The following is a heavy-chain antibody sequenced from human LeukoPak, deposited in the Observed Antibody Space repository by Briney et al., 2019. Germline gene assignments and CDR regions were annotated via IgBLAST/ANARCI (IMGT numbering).Heavy chain of an antibody. Sequence: GGSLSLSCVASGFMFSSYWMNWVRQAPGKGLAWVSRINSDGSSTSYADSVKGRFTISRDNAKNTLFLQMNSLRAEDTAVYYCARGPGAFDIWGQGTLVTVSS. CDR2: INSDGSST. D-gene: IGHD2-2*01. CDR3: ARGPGAFDI. CDR1: GFMFSSYW. J-gene: IGHJ3*02. V-gene: IGHV3-74*01.